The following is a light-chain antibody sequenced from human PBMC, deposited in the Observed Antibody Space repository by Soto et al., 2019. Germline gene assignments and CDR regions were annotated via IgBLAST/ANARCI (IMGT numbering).Light chain of an antibody. Sequence: QSALTQPASVSGSPGQSITISCTGTSSDVGGYNYVSWYQQHPGKAPKCMIYDGSNRPSGVSNLVPGSKSGNTSSLTISALQAEDEADYDCSSYTSSSTLYVFGTGTKVTVL. CDR3: SSYTSSSTLYV. CDR1: SSDVGGYNY. J-gene: IGLJ1*01. CDR2: DGS. V-gene: IGLV2-14*01.